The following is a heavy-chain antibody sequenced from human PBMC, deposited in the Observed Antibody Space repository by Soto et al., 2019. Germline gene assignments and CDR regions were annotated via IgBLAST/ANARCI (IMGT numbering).Heavy chain of an antibody. Sequence: QLQLQESGPGLVKASETLSLTCAVSGGSVSSTNYGWAWIRQPPGKGLEWIGSMYYGGDTYYNPSLKSRVNISINTSKTQFSLKLSPVTPADTAVHSCASTIFPASNGFETWGQGTLVTVSS. CDR3: ASTIFPASNGFET. J-gene: IGHJ5*02. CDR1: GGSVSSTNYG. V-gene: IGHV4-39*01. CDR2: MYYGGDT. D-gene: IGHD3-9*01.